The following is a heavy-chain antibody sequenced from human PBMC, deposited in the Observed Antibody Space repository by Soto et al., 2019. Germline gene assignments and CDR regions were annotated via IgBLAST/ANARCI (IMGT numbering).Heavy chain of an antibody. J-gene: IGHJ6*02. D-gene: IGHD3-3*01. CDR3: AREGNYDFWSGYMYYYYYYGMDV. CDR2: IYSAGST. V-gene: IGHV3-66*03. CDR1: GFTVSSNY. Sequence: EVQLVESGGGLIQPGGSLRLSCAASGFTVSSNYMNWVRQAPGKGLEWVSVIYSAGSTYYADSVKGRFTISRDNSKNTLYLQMNSLRAEHTAVYYCAREGNYDFWSGYMYYYYYYGMDVWGQGTTVTVSS.